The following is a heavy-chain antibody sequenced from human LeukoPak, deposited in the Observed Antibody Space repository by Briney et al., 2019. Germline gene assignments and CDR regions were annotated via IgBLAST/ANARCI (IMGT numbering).Heavy chain of an antibody. CDR1: GYTFTSYG. Sequence: ASVKVPCKASGYTFTSYGISWVRQAPGQGLEWMGWISAYNGNTNYAQKLQGRVTMTTDTSTSTAYMELRSLRSDDTAVYYCARARSNYYDSSGYSGLDAFDIWGQGTMVTVSS. J-gene: IGHJ3*02. V-gene: IGHV1-18*01. CDR2: ISAYNGNT. D-gene: IGHD3-22*01. CDR3: ARARSNYYDSSGYSGLDAFDI.